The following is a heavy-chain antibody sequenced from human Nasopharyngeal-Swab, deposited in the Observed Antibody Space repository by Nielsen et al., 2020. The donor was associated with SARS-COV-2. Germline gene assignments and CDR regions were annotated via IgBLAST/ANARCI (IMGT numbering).Heavy chain of an antibody. CDR3: AKGGGYSYGYEGGYFDY. J-gene: IGHJ4*02. Sequence: GESLKISCSASGFIFKNYAMNWVRQAPGRGLEWVSAISGADDSTKYADSVKGRFTISRDNSKNTLDLQMNSLRAEDTAIYYCAKGGGYSYGYEGGYFDYWGQGTLVTVSS. CDR2: ISGADDST. D-gene: IGHD5-18*01. V-gene: IGHV3-23*01. CDR1: GFIFKNYA.